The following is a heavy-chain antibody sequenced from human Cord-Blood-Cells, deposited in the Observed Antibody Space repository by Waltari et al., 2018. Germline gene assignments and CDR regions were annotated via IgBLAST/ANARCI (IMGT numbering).Heavy chain of an antibody. CDR1: GYTLTELS. V-gene: IGHV1-24*01. J-gene: IGHJ3*02. CDR2: FDPEDGET. CDR3: ATSRIHGSSWLDACDI. Sequence: QVQLVQSGAEVKKPGASVKVSCKVSGYTLTELSMHWVRQAPGKGLEWMGGFDPEDGETIYAQKFQGRVTMTEDTSTDTAYMELSSLRSEDTAVYYCATSRIHGSSWLDACDIWGQGTMVTVSS. D-gene: IGHD6-13*01.